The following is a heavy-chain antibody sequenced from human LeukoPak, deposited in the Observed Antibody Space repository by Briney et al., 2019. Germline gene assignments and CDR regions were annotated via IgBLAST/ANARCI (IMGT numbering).Heavy chain of an antibody. CDR3: ARGRYYDFWSGYGPYYMDV. CDR1: GGTFSSYA. CDR2: IIPTFGTA. V-gene: IGHV1-69*05. Sequence: ASVKVSCKASGGTFSSYAISWVRQAPGQGLEWMGGIIPTFGTANYAQKFQGRVTITTDESTSTAYMELSSLRSEDTAVYYCARGRYYDFWSGYGPYYMDVWGKGTTVTVSS. D-gene: IGHD3-3*01. J-gene: IGHJ6*03.